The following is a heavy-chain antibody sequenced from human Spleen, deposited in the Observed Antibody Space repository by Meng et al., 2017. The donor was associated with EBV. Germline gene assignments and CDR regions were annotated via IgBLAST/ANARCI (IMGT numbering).Heavy chain of an antibody. CDR1: VVSISRSHC. CDR2: IYQSGST. V-gene: IGHV4-4*01. J-gene: IGHJ4*02. D-gene: IGHD6-13*01. Sequence: VQLQVARQRLVHAPGAVSRPWSCWVVSISRSHCLPWVRQHPGKGLEWIGGIYQSGSTTYNPSLKSRVNISIPKSKNQFTLKLTSVTAAYTAVYFCARERFTIAEPTAFDYWGQGALVTVSS. CDR3: ARERFTIAEPTAFDY.